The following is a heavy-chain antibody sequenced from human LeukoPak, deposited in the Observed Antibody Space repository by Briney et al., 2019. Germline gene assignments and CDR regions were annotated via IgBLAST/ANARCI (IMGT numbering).Heavy chain of an antibody. J-gene: IGHJ5*02. CDR1: GLTFNSYW. Sequence: PGGSLRLSCAAPGLTFNSYWMHWVRQVAGKGLVWVARINGDASNTTYADSVKGRFTISRDNAKNTLYLQMNSLRVDDTAVYYCARAMPHDNWFDPWGQGSLVTVSS. CDR3: ARAMPHDNWFDP. CDR2: INGDASNT. V-gene: IGHV3-74*03. D-gene: IGHD2-2*01.